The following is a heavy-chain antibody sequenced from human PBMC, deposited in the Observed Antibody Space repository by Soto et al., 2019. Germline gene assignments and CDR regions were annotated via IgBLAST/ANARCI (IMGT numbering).Heavy chain of an antibody. CDR3: ARDLGGSYLHLGYYYGMVV. CDR1: GASISSGGYY. CDR2: IYYSGST. J-gene: IGHJ6*02. V-gene: IGHV4-31*03. D-gene: IGHD1-26*01. Sequence: SQTLSLTCTVSGASISSGGYYWSWIRQHPGKGLEWIGHIYYSGSTYYNPSLKSRVTISVDTSQNQFSLKLSSVTAADTAVYYCARDLGGSYLHLGYYYGMVVWGQGTTVTVSS.